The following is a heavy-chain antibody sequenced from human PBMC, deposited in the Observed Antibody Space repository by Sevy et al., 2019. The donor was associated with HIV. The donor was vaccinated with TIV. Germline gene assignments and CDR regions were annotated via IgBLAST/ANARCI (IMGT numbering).Heavy chain of an antibody. V-gene: IGHV3-21*01. J-gene: IGHJ6*03. CDR1: GLTFSSYS. CDR3: AREYCSGGSCSDYYYYYMDV. CDR2: ISSSSSYI. D-gene: IGHD2-15*01. Sequence: GGSLRLSCAASGLTFSSYSMNWVRQAPGKGLEWVSSISSSSSYIYYADSVKGRFTISRDNAKNSLYLQMNSLRAEDTAVYYCAREYCSGGSCSDYYYYYMDVWGKGTTVTVSS.